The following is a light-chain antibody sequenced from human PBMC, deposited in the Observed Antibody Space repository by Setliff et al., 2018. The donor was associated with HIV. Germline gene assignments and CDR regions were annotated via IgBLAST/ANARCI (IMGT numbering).Light chain of an antibody. CDR2: EVS. Sequence: QSALTQPASVSGSRGQSITISCTGSSSDAGGYNYVSWYQHHPGKAPKLVIYEVSNRPSGVSNRFSGSKSGNTASLTISGLQAEDEADYYCSSFTGSSAPGVFGTGTKVTVL. CDR1: SSDAGGYNY. J-gene: IGLJ1*01. V-gene: IGLV2-14*01. CDR3: SSFTGSSAPGV.